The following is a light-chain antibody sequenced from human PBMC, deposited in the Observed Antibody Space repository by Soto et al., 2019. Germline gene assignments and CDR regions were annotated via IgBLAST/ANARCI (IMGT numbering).Light chain of an antibody. Sequence: DIQMTQSPSTLSESVGDRVTITGRASQSISSWLAWYQQKPGTAPNLLIYKASTLQGGVPSRFSGSGSGTEFTLTISSLQPDDSAIYYCQQYSDNWTFGQGTKVEIK. CDR2: KAS. CDR3: QQYSDNWT. V-gene: IGKV1-5*03. J-gene: IGKJ1*01. CDR1: QSISSW.